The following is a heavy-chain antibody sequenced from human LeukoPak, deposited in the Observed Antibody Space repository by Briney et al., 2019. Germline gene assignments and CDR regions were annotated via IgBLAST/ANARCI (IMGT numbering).Heavy chain of an antibody. CDR1: GGTFSSYA. J-gene: IGHJ4*02. D-gene: IGHD3-10*01. CDR3: ARRYYGSGSYYNDY. V-gene: IGHV1-69*04. CDR2: IIPILGIA. Sequence: ASVKVSCKASGGTFSSYAISWVRQAPGQGLEWMGRIIPILGIANYAQKFQGRVTITADKSTSTAYMELSSLRSEDTAVYYCARRYYGSGSYYNDYWGQGTLVTVSS.